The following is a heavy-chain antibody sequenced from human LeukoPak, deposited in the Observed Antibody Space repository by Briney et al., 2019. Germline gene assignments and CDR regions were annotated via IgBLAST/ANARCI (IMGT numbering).Heavy chain of an antibody. Sequence: SSETLSLTCTVSGGSISSYYWSWIRQPPGKGLEWIGYICYSGSTNYNPSLKGRVTISVDTSKNQFSLKLSSVTAADTAVYYCASGEYDIREGAGFDYWGQGTLVTVSS. J-gene: IGHJ4*02. V-gene: IGHV4-59*01. CDR1: GGSISSYY. D-gene: IGHD3-9*01. CDR2: ICYSGST. CDR3: ASGEYDIREGAGFDY.